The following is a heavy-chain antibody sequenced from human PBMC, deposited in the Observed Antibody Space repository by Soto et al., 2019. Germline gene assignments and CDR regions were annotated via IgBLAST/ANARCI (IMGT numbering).Heavy chain of an antibody. D-gene: IGHD5-12*01. CDR2: IYYTGST. J-gene: IGHJ4*02. CDR3: ARIEMASIK. Sequence: SETLSLTCSVSGASIRSGGSYWSWLRQSPGKGLEWIGHIYYTGSTFVSPSLKGRLSISLDTSKNQFSLDLNSVTAADTAMYYCARIEMASIKWGRGTLVTVSS. V-gene: IGHV4-31*03. CDR1: GASIRSGGSY.